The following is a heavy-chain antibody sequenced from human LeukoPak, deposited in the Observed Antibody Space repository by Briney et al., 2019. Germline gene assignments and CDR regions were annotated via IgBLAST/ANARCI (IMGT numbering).Heavy chain of an antibody. V-gene: IGHV3-23*01. CDR3: SLSGYSSSWYSGDAFDI. Sequence: GGSLRLSCAASGFTFSRYAMSWVRQAPGKGLEWVSTISGSGGSTYYADSVKGRFTISRDNSKNTLYLQMNSLRAEDTAVYYCSLSGYSSSWYSGDAFDIWGQGTMVTVSS. D-gene: IGHD6-13*01. CDR2: ISGSGGST. CDR1: GFTFSRYA. J-gene: IGHJ3*02.